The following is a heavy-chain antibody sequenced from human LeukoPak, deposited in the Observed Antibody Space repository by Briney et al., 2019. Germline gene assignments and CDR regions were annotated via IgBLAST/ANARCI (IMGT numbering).Heavy chain of an antibody. J-gene: IGHJ3*02. CDR1: GYTFTSYD. D-gene: IGHD6-19*01. CDR2: MNPNSGNT. CDR3: AREGGSSGWYRDAFDI. Sequence: SSVKVSCKASGYTFTSYDINWVRQATGQGLEWMGWMNPNSGNTGYAQKFQGRVTMTRNTSISTAYMELSSLRSEDTAVYYCAREGGSSGWYRDAFDIWGQGTMVTVSS. V-gene: IGHV1-8*01.